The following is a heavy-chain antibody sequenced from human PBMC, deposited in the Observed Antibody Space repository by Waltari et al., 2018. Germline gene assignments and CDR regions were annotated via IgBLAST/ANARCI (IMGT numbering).Heavy chain of an antibody. CDR1: GGSISSSFYY. CDR2: SHYSGST. J-gene: IGHJ2*01. Sequence: QLQLQESGPGLVKPSETLSLTCTVSGGSISSSFYYWGWIRQPPGKGLEWIGSSHYSGSTFYNPSLKSRVTISVDTALNHFSLKLNSVTATDTAVYYCARQGGYINVWWEDYWYFDHWGRGTLVTVSS. V-gene: IGHV4-39*01. D-gene: IGHD1-26*01. CDR3: ARQGGYINVWWEDYWYFDH.